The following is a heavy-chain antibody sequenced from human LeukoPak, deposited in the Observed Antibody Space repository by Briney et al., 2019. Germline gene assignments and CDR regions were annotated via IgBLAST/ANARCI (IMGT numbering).Heavy chain of an antibody. CDR1: RFTFSSYA. Sequence: GGSLRLSCAASRFTFSSYAISWVRQAPGKGLEWVSTISGRGDSTYYADSVKGRFTISRDNSRNTLYLQMNTLRAEDTAVYYCAKVATWTYFDSWGQGTLVTVSS. CDR3: AKVATWTYFDS. J-gene: IGHJ4*02. CDR2: ISGRGDST. V-gene: IGHV3-23*01. D-gene: IGHD3/OR15-3a*01.